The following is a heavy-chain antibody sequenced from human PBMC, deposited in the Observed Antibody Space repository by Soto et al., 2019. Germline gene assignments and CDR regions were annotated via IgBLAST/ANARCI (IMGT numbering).Heavy chain of an antibody. V-gene: IGHV4-59*01. CDR3: ARMAVFGVVTTLYNWFDP. CDR1: GGSISSYY. J-gene: IGHJ5*02. CDR2: IYYSGST. D-gene: IGHD3-3*01. Sequence: ETLSLTCTVSGGSISSYYWSWIRQPPGKGLEWIGYIYYSGSTNYNPSLKSRVTISVDTSKNQFSLKLSSVTAADTAVYYCARMAVFGVVTTLYNWFDPWGQGTLVTVSS.